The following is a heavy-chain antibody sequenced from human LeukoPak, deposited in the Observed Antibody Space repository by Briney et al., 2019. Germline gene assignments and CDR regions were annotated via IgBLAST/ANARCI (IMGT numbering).Heavy chain of an antibody. CDR2: IYYSGST. Sequence: PSETLSLTCTVSGGSISSGGYYWSWIRQHPGKGLEWIGYIYYSGSTYYNPSLKSRVTISVDTSKNQFSLKLSSVTAADTAVYYCAREGPGYSSIRGNWFDPWGQGTLVTVSS. CDR1: GGSISSGGYY. CDR3: AREGPGYSSIRGNWFDP. J-gene: IGHJ5*02. V-gene: IGHV4-31*03. D-gene: IGHD6-13*01.